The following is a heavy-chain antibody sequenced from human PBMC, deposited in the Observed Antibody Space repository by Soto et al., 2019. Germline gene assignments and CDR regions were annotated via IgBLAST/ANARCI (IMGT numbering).Heavy chain of an antibody. J-gene: IGHJ6*02. D-gene: IGHD1-1*01. Sequence: GGSLRLSCAASGFTFSNYAMSWVRQPPGKGLEWVSGISASGGGTFYTDSVKGRFAISRDNSENTVYLQMNSLNSDDAAVYYCARDLKGQLPYYGMDVWGQGTTVTVSS. V-gene: IGHV3-23*01. CDR2: ISASGGGT. CDR3: ARDLKGQLPYYGMDV. CDR1: GFTFSNYA.